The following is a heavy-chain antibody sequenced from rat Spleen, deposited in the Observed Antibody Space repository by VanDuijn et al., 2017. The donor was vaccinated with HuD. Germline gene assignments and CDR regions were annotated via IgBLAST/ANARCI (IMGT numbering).Heavy chain of an antibody. CDR1: GFSLTSNG. CDR2: ISRGGST. CDR3: TRGTTIAATYVMDA. D-gene: IGHD1-2*01. V-gene: IGHV2S12*01. Sequence: QVQLKESGPGLVQPSQTLSLTCTVSGFSLTSNGVSWVRQPPGKGLEWIAAISRGGSTYYNSDLKSRLSISRDTSKSQVFLKMNSLQTEDTAIYFCTRGTTIAATYVMDAWGQGASVTVSS. J-gene: IGHJ4*01.